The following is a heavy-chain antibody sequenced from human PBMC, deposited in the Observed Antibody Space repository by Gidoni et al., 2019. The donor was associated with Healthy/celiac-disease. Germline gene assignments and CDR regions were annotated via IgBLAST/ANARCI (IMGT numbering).Heavy chain of an antibody. V-gene: IGHV4-34*01. D-gene: IGHD3-22*01. J-gene: IGHJ4*02. Sequence: QVQLQQWGAGLLKPSETLSLTCAVYGGSFRGYYWSWIRQPPGKGLEWIGEINHSGSTNYNPSLKSRVTISVDTSKNQFSLKLSSVTAADTAVYYCARGLPYYYDSSGSRRFDYWGQGTLVTVSS. CDR2: INHSGST. CDR3: ARGLPYYYDSSGSRRFDY. CDR1: GGSFRGYY.